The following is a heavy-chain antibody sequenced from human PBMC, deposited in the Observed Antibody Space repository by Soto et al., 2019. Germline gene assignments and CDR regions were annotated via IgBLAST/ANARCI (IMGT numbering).Heavy chain of an antibody. V-gene: IGHV3-23*01. CDR1: GFSFSTYA. D-gene: IGHD6-19*01. J-gene: IGHJ4*02. CDR2: MSNSGDLR. CDR3: AKDAARTSGWYYFDY. Sequence: GGSLRLSCAASGFSFSTYAMDWVRQTPGMGLEWVSVMSNSGDLRYYAGSVKGRFTISRDNSENTLYLQMSSLRAEDTAAYYCAKDAARTSGWYYFDYWGQGTLVTVSS.